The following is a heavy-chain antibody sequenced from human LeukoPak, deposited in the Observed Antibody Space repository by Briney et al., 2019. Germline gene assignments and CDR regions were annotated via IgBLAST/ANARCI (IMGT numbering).Heavy chain of an antibody. CDR2: IYYSGST. Sequence: PSETLSLTCTVSGGSISSSSYYWGWIRQPPSKGLEWIGSIYYSGSTYYNPSLKSRVTISVDTSKNQFSLKLSSVTAADTAVYYCARDTRYSGYDLGSRAFDIWGQGTMVTVSS. CDR1: GGSISSSSYY. V-gene: IGHV4-39*07. J-gene: IGHJ3*02. CDR3: ARDTRYSGYDLGSRAFDI. D-gene: IGHD5-12*01.